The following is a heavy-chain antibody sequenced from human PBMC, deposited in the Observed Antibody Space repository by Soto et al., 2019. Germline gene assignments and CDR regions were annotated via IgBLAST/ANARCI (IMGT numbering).Heavy chain of an antibody. J-gene: IGHJ5*02. CDR2: INVGNGNT. Sequence: QVQVVQSGAEEKKPGASVKVSCKASGYTYISYSMHWVRQAPGQRLEWMGWINVGNGNTKYSQNFQGRVTINQDTSASTAYMELSSLTSEDTAVYYCAREKWGSGSRWRDPWGQGTLVTVSS. CDR1: GYTYISYS. V-gene: IGHV1-3*05. D-gene: IGHD6-19*01. CDR3: AREKWGSGSRWRDP.